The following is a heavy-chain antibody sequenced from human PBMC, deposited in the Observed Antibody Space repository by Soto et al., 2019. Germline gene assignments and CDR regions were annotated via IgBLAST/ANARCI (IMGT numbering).Heavy chain of an antibody. CDR2: IYYSGST. Sequence: SQTQSLPSTVACGTIVISSYYWGWIRQPPGKGLEWIGSIYYSGSTYYNPALKSRVTISVDTSKNQFSLKLSSVTAADTAVYYCARVPGPWGQGTLVTVSS. CDR3: ARVPGP. CDR1: CGTIVISSYY. J-gene: IGHJ5*02. V-gene: IGHV4-39*07.